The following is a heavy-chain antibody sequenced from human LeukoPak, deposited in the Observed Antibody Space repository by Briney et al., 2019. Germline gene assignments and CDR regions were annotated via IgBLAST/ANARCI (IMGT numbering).Heavy chain of an antibody. J-gene: IGHJ4*02. CDR1: GFTVSSNY. CDR2: IYSGGST. D-gene: IGHD6-13*01. V-gene: IGHV3-66*01. Sequence: PGGSLRLSCAASGFTVSSNYMSWVRQAPGKGLEWVSVIYSGGSTYYADSVKGRFTISRDNSKNTLYLQMNSLRAEDTAVYYCASTFGGFSSSWFNFDYWGQGTLVTVSS. CDR3: ASTFGGFSSSWFNFDY.